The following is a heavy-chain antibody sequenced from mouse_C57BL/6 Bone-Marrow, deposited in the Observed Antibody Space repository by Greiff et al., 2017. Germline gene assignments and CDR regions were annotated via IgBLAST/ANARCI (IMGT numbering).Heavy chain of an antibody. CDR2: IYPRSGNT. J-gene: IGHJ2*01. CDR3: ARLDYGSSGYFDY. Sequence: QVQLKESGAELARPGASVKLSCKASGYTFTSYGISWVKQRTGQGLEWIGEIYPRSGNTYYNEKFKGKATLTADKSSSTAYMELRSLTSEDSAVYFCARLDYGSSGYFDYWGQGTTLTVSS. CDR1: GYTFTSYG. V-gene: IGHV1-81*01. D-gene: IGHD1-1*01.